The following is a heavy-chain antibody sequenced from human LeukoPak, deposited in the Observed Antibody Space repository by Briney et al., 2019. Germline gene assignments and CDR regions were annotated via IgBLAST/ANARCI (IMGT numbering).Heavy chain of an antibody. CDR1: GFTFSSYS. CDR2: ISSSSSYI. D-gene: IGHD2-2*01. CDR3: ARGGCSSTVCYALDY. V-gene: IGHV3-21*01. J-gene: IGHJ4*02. Sequence: GGSLRLSCAASGFTFSSYSMNWVRQAPGKGLEWVSSISSSSSYIYYADSVKGRFTISRDNAKNSLYLQMNSLRAEDTAVYYCARGGCSSTVCYALDYSGQGTLVTVS.